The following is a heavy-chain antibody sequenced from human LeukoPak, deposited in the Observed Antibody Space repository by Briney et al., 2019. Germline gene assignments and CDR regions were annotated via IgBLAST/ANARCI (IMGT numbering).Heavy chain of an antibody. Sequence: SETLSLTCTVSGGSMSGYYWGRIRQPPGKGLEWIGTIYYSGSTYYNPSLKSRVTISVDTAKNYFSLSLRSVTAADTALYYCARQDYVSSYFDPWGQGTLVTVSS. CDR1: GGSMSGYY. D-gene: IGHD4-17*01. J-gene: IGHJ5*02. V-gene: IGHV4-39*01. CDR2: IYYSGST. CDR3: ARQDYVSSYFDP.